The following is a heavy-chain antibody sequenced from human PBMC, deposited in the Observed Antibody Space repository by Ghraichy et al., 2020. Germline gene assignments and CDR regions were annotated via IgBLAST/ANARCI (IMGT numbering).Heavy chain of an antibody. CDR1: GGSISSYY. D-gene: IGHD3-9*01. CDR3: ARSYYDILTGYYRFRGWDY. CDR2: IYYSGST. V-gene: IGHV4-59*01. Sequence: SQTLSLTCTVSGGSISSYYWSWIRQPPGKGLEWIGYIYYSGSTNYNPSLKSRVTISVDTSKNQFSLKLSSVTAADTAVYYCARSYYDILTGYYRFRGWDYWGQGTLVTVSS. J-gene: IGHJ4*02.